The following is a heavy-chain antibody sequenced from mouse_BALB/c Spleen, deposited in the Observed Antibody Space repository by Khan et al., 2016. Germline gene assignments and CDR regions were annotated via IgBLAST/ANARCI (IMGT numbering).Heavy chain of an antibody. CDR2: ISYSGST. D-gene: IGHD1-1*01. CDR3: AREDYGSSYFDY. V-gene: IGHV3-2*02. J-gene: IGHJ2*03. Sequence: EVQLQESGPGLVKPSQSLSLTCTVTGYSITSDYAWNWIRQFPGNKLEWMGSISYSGSTSYNPSLKSRISITRDTSKHPFFLQLKSVTTEDTATDDCAREDYGSSYFDYWGQGTSLTVST. CDR1: GYSITSDYA.